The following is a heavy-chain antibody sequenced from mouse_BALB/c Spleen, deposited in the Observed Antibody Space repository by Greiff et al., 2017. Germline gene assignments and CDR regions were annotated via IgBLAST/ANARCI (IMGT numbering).Heavy chain of an antibody. CDR2: IYPGSGNT. V-gene: IGHV1-77*01. CDR3: ARWGDGED. D-gene: IGHD3-3*01. CDR1: GYTFTDYY. J-gene: IGHJ2*01. Sequence: LVESGAELARPGASVKLSCKASGYTFTDYYINWVKQRTGQGLEWIGEIYPGSGNTYYNEKFKGKATLTADKSSSTAYMQLSSLTSEDSAVYFCARWGDGEDWGQGTTLTVSS.